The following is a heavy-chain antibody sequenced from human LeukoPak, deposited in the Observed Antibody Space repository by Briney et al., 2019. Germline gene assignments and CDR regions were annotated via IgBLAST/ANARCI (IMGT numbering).Heavy chain of an antibody. J-gene: IGHJ6*03. CDR1: VGSISSYY. Sequence: SETLSLTCTVSVGSISSYYWSWIRQPAGKGLEWIGRIYTSGSTNYNPSLKSRVTISVDKSKNQFSLKLSSVTAADTAVYYCARAVVVVPAATREYYYMDVWGKGTTVTVSS. V-gene: IGHV4-4*07. CDR2: IYTSGST. D-gene: IGHD2-2*01. CDR3: ARAVVVVPAATREYYYMDV.